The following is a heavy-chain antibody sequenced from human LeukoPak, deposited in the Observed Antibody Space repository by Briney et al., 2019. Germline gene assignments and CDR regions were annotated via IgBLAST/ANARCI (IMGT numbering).Heavy chain of an antibody. CDR3: AKDRAPGIAAAGKTEYFQH. Sequence: PGGSLRLSCAASGFTFGSYGMHWVRQAPGKGLEWVAFIRYDGSNKYYADSVKGRFTISRDNSKNTLYLKMNSLRAEDTAVYYCAKDRAPGIAAAGKTEYFQHWGQGTLVTVSS. D-gene: IGHD6-13*01. CDR1: GFTFGSYG. J-gene: IGHJ1*01. V-gene: IGHV3-30*02. CDR2: IRYDGSNK.